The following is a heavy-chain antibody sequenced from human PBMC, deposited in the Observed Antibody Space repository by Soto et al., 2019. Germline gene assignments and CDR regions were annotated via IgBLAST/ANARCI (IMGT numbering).Heavy chain of an antibody. Sequence: SETLSLTCTVSGGSISSSSYYWGWIRQPPGKGLEWIGSIYYSGSTYYNPSLKSRVTISVDTSKNQFSLKLSSVTAADTAVYYCARLASGYDEAFDIWGQGTMVTVSS. D-gene: IGHD5-12*01. CDR3: ARLASGYDEAFDI. CDR1: GGSISSSSYY. J-gene: IGHJ3*02. V-gene: IGHV4-39*01. CDR2: IYYSGST.